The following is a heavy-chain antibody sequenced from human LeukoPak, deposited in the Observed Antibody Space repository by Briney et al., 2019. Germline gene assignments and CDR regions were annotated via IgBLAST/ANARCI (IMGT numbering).Heavy chain of an antibody. V-gene: IGHV3-30*18. CDR2: ISYDGSNK. Sequence: GGSLRLSCAVSGFTFSSYGMHWVRQAPGKGLEWVAVISYDGSNKYYADSVKGRFTISRDNSKNTLYLQMNSLRAEDTAVYYCAKAATAAGPKNWFDPWGQGTLVTVSS. CDR3: AKAATAAGPKNWFDP. J-gene: IGHJ5*02. CDR1: GFTFSSYG. D-gene: IGHD6-13*01.